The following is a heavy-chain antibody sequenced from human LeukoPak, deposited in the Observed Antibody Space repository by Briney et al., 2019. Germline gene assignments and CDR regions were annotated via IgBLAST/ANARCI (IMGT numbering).Heavy chain of an antibody. CDR1: GFTFSSYS. V-gene: IGHV3-21*01. J-gene: IGHJ4*02. Sequence: PGGSLRLSCAASGFTFSSYSMNWVRQAPGKGLEWLLSISSSSSYIYYADSVKGRFTISRDNAKNSLYLQMSSLRAEDTAVYYCAGLSGYYFYFDYWGQGTLVTVSS. CDR2: ISSSSSYI. D-gene: IGHD3-22*01. CDR3: AGLSGYYFYFDY.